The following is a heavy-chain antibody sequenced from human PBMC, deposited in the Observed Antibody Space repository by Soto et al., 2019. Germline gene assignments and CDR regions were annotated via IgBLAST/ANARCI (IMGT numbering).Heavy chain of an antibody. D-gene: IGHD3-3*01. Sequence: SETLSLTCTVSGGSISNSNYYWGWIRQPPGKGLEWIGSIFYSGSTYYNPSLKSRVAISVDTSKNQFSLKVSSVTVADTAAYYCARHAIFGVITSNSNWFDPWGQGTLVTVSS. CDR3: ARHAIFGVITSNSNWFDP. J-gene: IGHJ5*02. V-gene: IGHV4-39*01. CDR2: IFYSGST. CDR1: GGSISNSNYY.